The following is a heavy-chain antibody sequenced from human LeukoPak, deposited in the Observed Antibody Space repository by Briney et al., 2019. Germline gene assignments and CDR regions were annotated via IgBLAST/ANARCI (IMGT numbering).Heavy chain of an antibody. V-gene: IGHV4-59*08. Sequence: PSETLSLTCTVSGGSISSYYWSWIRQPPGKGLEWIGYIYYSGSTNYNPSLKSRVTISVDTSKNQFSLKLSSVTAADTAVYYCARHERSGSYPYYFDYWGQGTLVTVSS. D-gene: IGHD1-26*01. J-gene: IGHJ4*02. CDR2: IYYSGST. CDR1: GGSISSYY. CDR3: ARHERSGSYPYYFDY.